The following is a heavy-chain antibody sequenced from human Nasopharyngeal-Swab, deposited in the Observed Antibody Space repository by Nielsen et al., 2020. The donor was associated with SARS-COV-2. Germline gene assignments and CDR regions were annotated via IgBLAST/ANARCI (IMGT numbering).Heavy chain of an antibody. CDR2: INAGNGNT. D-gene: IGHD1-26*01. J-gene: IGHJ5*02. V-gene: IGHV1-3*01. CDR1: GYTFTSYA. Sequence: ASVKVSCKASGYTFTSYAMHWVRQAPGQRLEWMGWINAGNGNTKYSQKFQGRVTITRDTSASTAYMELSSLRSEDTAVYYCARVGIMSGNLWGWFDPWGQGTLVPVSS. CDR3: ARVGIMSGNLWGWFDP.